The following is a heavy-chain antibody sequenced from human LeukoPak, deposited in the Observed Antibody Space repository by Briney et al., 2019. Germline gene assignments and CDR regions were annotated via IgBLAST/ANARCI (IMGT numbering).Heavy chain of an antibody. J-gene: IGHJ5*02. V-gene: IGHV1-2*02. CDR2: INPNSGGT. D-gene: IGHD3-10*01. CDR3: AREGITMVRGAANWFDP. Sequence: ASVKVSCKTSGYTFTVHYMNWVRQAPGQGLEWMGWINPNSGGTNYAQKFQGRVTMTRDTSISTAYMELSRLGSDDTAVYYCAREGITMVRGAANWFDPWGQGTLVTVSS. CDR1: GYTFTVHY.